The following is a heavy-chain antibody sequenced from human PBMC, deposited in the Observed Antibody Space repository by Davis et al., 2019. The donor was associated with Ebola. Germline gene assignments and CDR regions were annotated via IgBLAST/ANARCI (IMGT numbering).Heavy chain of an antibody. CDR2: IYHSGST. CDR3: ARLTAAPGNYYYYYGMDV. CDR1: GGSISSSNW. V-gene: IGHV4-4*02. D-gene: IGHD6-13*01. Sequence: SETLSLTCAVSGGSISSSNWWSWVRQPPGKGLEWIGEIYHSGSTNYNPSLKSRVTISVDTSKNQFSLKLSSVTAADTAVYYCARLTAAPGNYYYYYGMDVWGQGTTVTVSS. J-gene: IGHJ6*02.